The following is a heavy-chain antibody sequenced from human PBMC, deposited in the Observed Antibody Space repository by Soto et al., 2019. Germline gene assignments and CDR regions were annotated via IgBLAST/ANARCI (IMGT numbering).Heavy chain of an antibody. CDR3: ARHLQRWNWYYHGMDV. V-gene: IGHV5-51*01. CDR1: DYTLSTYW. D-gene: IGHD1-7*01. J-gene: IGHJ6*02. CDR2: IYPGDSDT. Sequence: GESLKISCQGFDYTLSTYWIGWVRQMPGKGLEWIGIIYPGDSDTRYSPSFQGQVTISVDRSISTAYLQWRSLKASDGAIYYCARHLQRWNWYYHGMDVWGQGTTVTVSS.